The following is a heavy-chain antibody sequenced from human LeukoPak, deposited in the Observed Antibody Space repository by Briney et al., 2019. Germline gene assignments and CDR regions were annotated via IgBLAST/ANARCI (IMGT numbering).Heavy chain of an antibody. J-gene: IGHJ4*02. V-gene: IGHV4-59*01. Sequence: SETLSLTCTVSGGSISSYYWSWIRQPPGKGLEWTGYISDSGSTNYSPSLTSRLTISVDTSKNQFSLRLTSVTAADTAVYYCARTRYSSGWFFDYWGQGTLVTVSS. CDR3: ARTRYSSGWFFDY. CDR2: ISDSGST. D-gene: IGHD6-19*01. CDR1: GGSISSYY.